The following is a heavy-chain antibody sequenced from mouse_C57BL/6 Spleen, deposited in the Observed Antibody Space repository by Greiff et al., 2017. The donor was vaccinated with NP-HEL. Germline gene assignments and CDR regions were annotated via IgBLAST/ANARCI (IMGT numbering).Heavy chain of an antibody. V-gene: IGHV1-54*01. CDR2: INPGSGGT. CDR1: GFAFTNYL. J-gene: IGHJ3*01. D-gene: IGHD4-1*01. Sequence: VQLLQSGAELVRPGSSVKVSCEASGFAFTNYLIEWVKQRPGQGLEWIGVINPGSGGTNYNEKFKGKATLTADKSTSTAYMQLSSLTFEDAAVYCCARSGAWFAYWGQGTLVTVSA. CDR3: ARSGAWFAY.